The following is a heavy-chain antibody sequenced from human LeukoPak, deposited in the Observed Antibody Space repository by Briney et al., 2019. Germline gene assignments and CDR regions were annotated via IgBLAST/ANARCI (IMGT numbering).Heavy chain of an antibody. J-gene: IGHJ6*04. V-gene: IGHV3-74*01. CDR2: INSDGSST. Sequence: GGSLRLSCAASGFTFSSYWMHWVRQAPGKGLVWVSRINSDGSSTSYADSVKGRFTISRDNAKNTLYLQMNSLRAEDTAVYYCARVVVVLTGYYTYYYYGMDVWGKGTTVTVSS. CDR1: GFTFSSYW. D-gene: IGHD3-9*01. CDR3: ARVVVVLTGYYTYYYYGMDV.